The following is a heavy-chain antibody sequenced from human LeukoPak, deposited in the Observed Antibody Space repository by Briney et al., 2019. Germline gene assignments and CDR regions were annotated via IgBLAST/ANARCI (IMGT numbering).Heavy chain of an antibody. CDR2: IKQDGSEK. CDR3: ARERGDYGRFYFDY. J-gene: IGHJ4*02. D-gene: IGHD4-17*01. CDR1: GFTFSSYA. Sequence: GGSLRLSCAASGFTFSSYAMTWVRQVPGKGLEWVANIKQDGSEKYYVDSVKGRFTISRDNAKNSLYLQMNSLRAEDTAVYYCARERGDYGRFYFDYWGQGTRVTVSS. V-gene: IGHV3-7*01.